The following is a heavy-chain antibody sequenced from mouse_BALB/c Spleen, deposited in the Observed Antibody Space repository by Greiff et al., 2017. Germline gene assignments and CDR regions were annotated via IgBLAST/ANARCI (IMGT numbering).Heavy chain of an antibody. J-gene: IGHJ4*01. CDR3: ARGGNYGGGAMDY. D-gene: IGHD2-1*01. V-gene: IGHV5-17*02. Sequence: DVMLVESGGGLVQPGGSRKLSCAASGFTFSSFGMHWVRQAPEKGLEWVAYISSGSSTIYYADTVKGRFTISRDNPKNTLFLQMTSLRSEDTAMYYCARGGNYGGGAMDYWGQGTSVTVSS. CDR2: ISSGSSTI. CDR1: GFTFSSFG.